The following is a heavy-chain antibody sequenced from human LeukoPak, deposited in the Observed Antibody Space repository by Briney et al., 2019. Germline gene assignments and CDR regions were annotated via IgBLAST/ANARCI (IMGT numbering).Heavy chain of an antibody. CDR3: AASSGRLRYWYFDL. V-gene: IGHV1-8*01. CDR1: GYTFTSYD. Sequence: ASVKVSCKASGYTFTSYDINWVRQATGQGLEWMGWMNPNSGKTGYAQKFQGRVTMTRNTSISTAYMEVSSLRSDDTAVYYCAASSGRLRYWYFDLWGRGTLVTVSS. D-gene: IGHD6-19*01. CDR2: MNPNSGKT. J-gene: IGHJ2*01.